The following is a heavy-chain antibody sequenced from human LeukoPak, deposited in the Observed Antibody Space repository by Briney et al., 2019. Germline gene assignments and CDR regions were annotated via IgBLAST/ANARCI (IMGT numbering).Heavy chain of an antibody. CDR2: IYHSGST. CDR1: GYSISSGYY. V-gene: IGHV4-38-2*02. Sequence: SETLSLTCTVSGYSISSGYYWGWIRQPPGKGLEWIGEIYHSGSTNYNPSLKSRVTISVDKSKNQFSLKLSSVTAADTAVYYCARGGDSGSYFDYWGQGTLVTVSS. J-gene: IGHJ4*02. D-gene: IGHD1-26*01. CDR3: ARGGDSGSYFDY.